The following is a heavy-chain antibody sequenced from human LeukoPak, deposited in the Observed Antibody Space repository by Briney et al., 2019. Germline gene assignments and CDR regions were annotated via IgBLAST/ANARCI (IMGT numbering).Heavy chain of an antibody. Sequence: GGSLRLSCAASGFTFSNYWISWVRQAPGKGLEWVANIKQDGSETYYVDSVKGRFTISRDNAKNSLFLQMNSLTAEDTAVYYCARKGGTRGPLNYWGQGTLVTVSS. J-gene: IGHJ4*02. CDR2: IKQDGSET. CDR1: GFTFSNYW. D-gene: IGHD2-8*01. CDR3: ARKGGTRGPLNY. V-gene: IGHV3-7*01.